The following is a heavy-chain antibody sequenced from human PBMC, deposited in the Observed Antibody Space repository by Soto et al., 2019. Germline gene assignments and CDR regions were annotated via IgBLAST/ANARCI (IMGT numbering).Heavy chain of an antibody. CDR2: INHSGST. J-gene: IGHJ4*02. Sequence: SETLSLTCSVYGGSFSGYYWSWIRQPPGKGLEWIGEINHSGSTNYNPSLKSRVTISRDNAKNSLYLQMDSLRGEDTAVYYCARAAYNSGPGYWGQGTLVTVSS. D-gene: IGHD5-12*01. CDR3: ARAAYNSGPGY. CDR1: GGSFSGYY. V-gene: IGHV4-34*01.